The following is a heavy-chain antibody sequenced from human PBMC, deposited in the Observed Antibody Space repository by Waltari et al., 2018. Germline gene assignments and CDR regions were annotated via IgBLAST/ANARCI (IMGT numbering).Heavy chain of an antibody. Sequence: QLQLQESGPRLVRPSETLSLICRVSRVSITRNRPYWAWLRQSPGQGREWIVTVSYSGTTYISPSLKSRVSVSRDTSKNQVSLILGSVTAADMAVYYCATYIGASVGTAAFDVWGQGTMVTVSS. V-gene: IGHV4-39*01. J-gene: IGHJ3*01. CDR2: VSYSGTT. CDR1: RVSITRNRPY. CDR3: ATYIGASVGTAAFDV. D-gene: IGHD5-12*01.